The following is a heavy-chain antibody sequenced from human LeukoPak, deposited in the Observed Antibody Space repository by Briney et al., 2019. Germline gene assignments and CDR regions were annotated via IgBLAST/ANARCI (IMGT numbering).Heavy chain of an antibody. V-gene: IGHV3-21*01. J-gene: IGHJ3*02. CDR2: ISSRSSYI. Sequence: GGSLRLSCAASGFTFSRYSMNWVRQAPGKGLDWVSSISSRSSYIYYPDSVEGRFTIFRDNAENSLYLQMNSLRAEDTAVYYCVRNSPDVSDAFDIWGQGTMVTVSS. CDR1: GFTFSRYS. CDR3: VRNSPDVSDAFDI. D-gene: IGHD2/OR15-2a*01.